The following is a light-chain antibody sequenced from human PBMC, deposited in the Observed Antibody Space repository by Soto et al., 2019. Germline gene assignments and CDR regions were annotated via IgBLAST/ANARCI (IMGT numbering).Light chain of an antibody. J-gene: IGLJ3*02. V-gene: IGLV2-14*01. CDR2: GVS. CDR3: SSYTAYTTLWV. CDR1: ASDIGNYNY. Sequence: QSVLTQPASVSGSPGQSITISCTGTASDIGNYNYVSWYQLHPGKAPKLLIYGVSNRPSGVSNRFSGSKSGNAASLTISGLQAEDEADYYCSSYTAYTTLWVFXGGTKVTVL.